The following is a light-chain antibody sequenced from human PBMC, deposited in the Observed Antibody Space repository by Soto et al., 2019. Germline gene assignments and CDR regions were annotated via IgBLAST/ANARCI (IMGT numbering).Light chain of an antibody. J-gene: IGLJ1*01. Sequence: QSVLTQPASVSGSPGQSITISCTGTSSDVGGHNYVSWYQQHPGRAPKLMIYEVSNRPSGVSNRFSGSKSGNTASLTISGLQPEDEADYYYSSYTRTSTYVFATGPKDTVL. CDR1: SSDVGGHNY. CDR3: SSYTRTSTYV. CDR2: EVS. V-gene: IGLV2-14*01.